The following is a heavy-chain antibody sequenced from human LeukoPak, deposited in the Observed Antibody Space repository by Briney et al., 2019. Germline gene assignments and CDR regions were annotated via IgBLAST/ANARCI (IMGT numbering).Heavy chain of an antibody. CDR2: INPNSGGT. Sequence: ASVKVSCKASGYTFTGYFMHWVRQAPGQGLEWMGWINPNSGGTNYAQKFQGRVTMTRDTSISTAYMELSRLGSDDTAVYYCARDRQQLTNNWFDPWGQGTLVTVSS. V-gene: IGHV1-2*02. CDR1: GYTFTGYF. CDR3: ARDRQQLTNNWFDP. D-gene: IGHD6-13*01. J-gene: IGHJ5*02.